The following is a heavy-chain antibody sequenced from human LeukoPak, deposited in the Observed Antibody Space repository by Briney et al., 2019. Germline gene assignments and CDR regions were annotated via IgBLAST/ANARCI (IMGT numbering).Heavy chain of an antibody. CDR3: ARVRSLDYEYYFDY. CDR1: GYTFTSYG. V-gene: IGHV1-18*01. D-gene: IGHD4-17*01. J-gene: IGHJ4*02. Sequence: GASVKVSCKASGYTFTSYGISWVRQAPGQGLEWMGWISAYNGNTNYARKLQGRVTMTTDTSTSTAYMELRSLRSDDTAVYYCARVRSLDYEYYFDYWGQGTLVTVSS. CDR2: ISAYNGNT.